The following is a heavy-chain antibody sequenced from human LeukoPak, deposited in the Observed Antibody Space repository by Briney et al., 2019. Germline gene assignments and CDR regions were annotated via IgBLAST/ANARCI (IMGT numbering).Heavy chain of an antibody. J-gene: IGHJ3*02. CDR2: INPNSGGT. V-gene: IGHV1-2*02. D-gene: IGHD2-2*01. CDR3: AAARTGYCSSTTCYDSFDI. CDR1: GYTFTGYY. Sequence: ASVKVSCKASGYTFTGYYMHWVRQAPGQGLEWMGWINPNSGGTIYAQKLQGRVTMTRDTSISTAYMELSRLRSDDTAVYYCAAARTGYCSSTTCYDSFDIWGQGTMVTVSS.